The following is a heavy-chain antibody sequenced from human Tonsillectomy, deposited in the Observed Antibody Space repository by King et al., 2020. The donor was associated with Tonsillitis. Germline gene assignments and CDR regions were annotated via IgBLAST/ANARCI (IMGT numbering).Heavy chain of an antibody. CDR3: ARGANNYYYYYMDV. V-gene: IGHV4-61*02. Sequence: QLQESGPGLVKPSQTLSLTCTVSGGSISSASSYWSWIRQPAGKGLEWIGRVYTSGSTNYNPSLKSRVTISLDTSRNHLSLKLSSVTAADTAVYYCARGANNYYYYYMDVWGTGTTVTVSS. CDR1: GGSISSASSY. CDR2: VYTSGST. J-gene: IGHJ6*03.